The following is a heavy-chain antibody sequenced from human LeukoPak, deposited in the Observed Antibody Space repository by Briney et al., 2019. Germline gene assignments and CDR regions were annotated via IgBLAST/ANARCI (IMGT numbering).Heavy chain of an antibody. CDR2: ISAYNGNT. CDR1: GYTFTSYG. Sequence: ASVKVSCKASGYTFTSYGISWVRQAPGQGLEWMGWISAYNGNTNYAQKLQGRVTMTTDTSTSTAYMELSSLRSEDTAVYYCARFMVAADAFDIWGQGTMVTVSS. CDR3: ARFMVAADAFDI. J-gene: IGHJ3*02. V-gene: IGHV1-18*01. D-gene: IGHD3-10*01.